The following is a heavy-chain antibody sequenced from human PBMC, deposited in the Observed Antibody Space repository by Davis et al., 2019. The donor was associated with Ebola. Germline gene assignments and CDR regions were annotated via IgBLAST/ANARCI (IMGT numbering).Heavy chain of an antibody. D-gene: IGHD3-22*01. J-gene: IGHJ5*02. V-gene: IGHV1-69*13. Sequence: SSVNVSCKASGGTFTSYAISWVRQAPGQGLEWMGGIIPLFGTANYAQKFQDRVTITADESTSTSYMELNSLRSDDTAVYYCARGGGGDSSGFQSWFDPWGQGTLVTVSS. CDR1: GGTFTSYA. CDR3: ARGGGGDSSGFQSWFDP. CDR2: IIPLFGTA.